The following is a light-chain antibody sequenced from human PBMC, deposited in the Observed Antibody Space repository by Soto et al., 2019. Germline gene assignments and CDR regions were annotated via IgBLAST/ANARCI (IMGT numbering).Light chain of an antibody. CDR3: QQYNNSPLT. CDR1: QSVNSN. J-gene: IGKJ3*01. CDR2: GAS. Sequence: EVVMTQSPATLSVSPGERATLSCRASQSVNSNLAWYQQQPGQAPRLLIYGASIRATGIPARFSGSESGTEFTLTISSLQSEDFAVYYCQQYNNSPLTFGPGTEVDIK. V-gene: IGKV3D-15*01.